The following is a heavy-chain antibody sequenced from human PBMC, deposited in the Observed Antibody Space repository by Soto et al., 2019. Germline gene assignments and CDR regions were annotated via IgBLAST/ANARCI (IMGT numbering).Heavy chain of an antibody. V-gene: IGHV3-21*01. J-gene: IGHJ4*01. CDR2: ISSSSSYV. CDR3: AKLLTVDLDY. D-gene: IGHD2-21*02. CDR1: GFTFRSYS. Sequence: GGSLRLSCAASGFTFRSYSMNWVRQAPGKGLELVSSISSSSSYVYYAYSVKGRFTISRDKAKNSLYLQMNSLRAEDTAVYYCAKLLTVDLDYWGHGTLDNVS.